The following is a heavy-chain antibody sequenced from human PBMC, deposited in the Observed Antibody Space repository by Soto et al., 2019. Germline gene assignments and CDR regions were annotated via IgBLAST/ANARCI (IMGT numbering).Heavy chain of an antibody. D-gene: IGHD2-2*01. CDR3: ARGGVVVPAAGSGNWFDP. J-gene: IGHJ5*02. Sequence: TSETLSLTCAVSGGSISSSNWWSWVRQPPGKGLEWIGEIYHSGSTNYNPSLKSRVTISVDKSKNQFSLKLSSVTAADTAVYYCARGGVVVPAAGSGNWFDPWGQGTLVTVSS. CDR2: IYHSGST. CDR1: GGSISSSNW. V-gene: IGHV4-4*02.